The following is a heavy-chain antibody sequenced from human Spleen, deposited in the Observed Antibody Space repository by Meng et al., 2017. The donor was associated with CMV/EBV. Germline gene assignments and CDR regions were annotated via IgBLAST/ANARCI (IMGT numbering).Heavy chain of an antibody. V-gene: IGHV4-4*01. J-gene: IGHJ4*02. CDR3: VRDGRTFYDALPYNLFDF. D-gene: IGHD4/OR15-4a*01. Sequence: SVGSDNWWAWVRQSPGKGLEWIGDVHHRGNHNYNPSLEGRVTIALDKSTNQISLKLTSVTAADTAEYFCVRDGRTFYDALPYNLFDFWGQGTLVTVSS. CDR2: VHHRGNH. CDR1: SVGSDNW.